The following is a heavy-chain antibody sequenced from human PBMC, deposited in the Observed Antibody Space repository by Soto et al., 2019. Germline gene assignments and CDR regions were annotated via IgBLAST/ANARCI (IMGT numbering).Heavy chain of an antibody. D-gene: IGHD3-3*01. V-gene: IGHV3-30*18. CDR1: GFIFSDFD. Sequence: QVQLVESGGGVVQPGRSLRLSRAASGFIFSDFDIQWVRQAPGKGLEWVAVVSRDGGDKYYGDSVKGRFTVSRDDSKNTVSLQMNSLRGDDTAVYYCGKEGGGVELAATVESWGQGTLVVVSS. CDR3: GKEGGGVELAATVES. CDR2: VSRDGGDK. J-gene: IGHJ4*02.